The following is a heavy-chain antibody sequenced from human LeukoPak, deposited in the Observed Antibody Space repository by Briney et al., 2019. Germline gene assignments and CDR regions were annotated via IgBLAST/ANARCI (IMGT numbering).Heavy chain of an antibody. CDR2: ISWNSGSI. CDR3: AKDVAAAGDAFDV. D-gene: IGHD6-13*01. CDR1: EFTFDDYA. Sequence: GRSLRLSCAASEFTFDDYAMHWVRQAPGKGLEWVSGISWNSGSIGYADSVKGRFTIPRDNAKNSLYLQMNSLRAEDTALYYCAKDVAAAGDAFDVWGQGTMVTVSS. V-gene: IGHV3-9*01. J-gene: IGHJ3*01.